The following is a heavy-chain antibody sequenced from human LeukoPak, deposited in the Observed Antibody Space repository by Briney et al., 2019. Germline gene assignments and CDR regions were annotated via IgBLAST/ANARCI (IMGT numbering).Heavy chain of an antibody. J-gene: IGHJ6*02. CDR1: GGSISSGDYY. CDR2: IYYSGST. D-gene: IGHD1-7*01. Sequence: SETLSLTCTVSGGSISSGDYYWSWIRQPPGKGLEWIGYIYYSGSTYYNPSLKSRVTISVDTSKNQLSLKLSSVTAADTAVYYCARDLNYDGMDVWGQGTTVTVSS. CDR3: ARDLNYDGMDV. V-gene: IGHV4-30-4*01.